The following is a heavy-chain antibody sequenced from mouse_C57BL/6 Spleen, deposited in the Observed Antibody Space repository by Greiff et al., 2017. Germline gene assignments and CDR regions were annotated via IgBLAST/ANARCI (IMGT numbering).Heavy chain of an antibody. D-gene: IGHD2-1*01. CDR3: ARSGYGNLFAY. CDR1: GYTFTSYW. CDR2: IDPSDSYT. J-gene: IGHJ3*01. V-gene: IGHV1-69*01. Sequence: VQLQQPGAELVMPGASVKLSCKASGYTFTSYWMHWVKQRPGQGLEWIGEIDPSDSYTNYNQKFKGKSTLTVDKSSSTAYMQLSSLTSEDSAVYYCARSGYGNLFAYWGQGTLVTVSA.